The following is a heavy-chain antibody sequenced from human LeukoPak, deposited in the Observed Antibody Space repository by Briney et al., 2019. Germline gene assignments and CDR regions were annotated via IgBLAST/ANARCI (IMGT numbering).Heavy chain of an antibody. D-gene: IGHD3-10*01. Sequence: SETLSLTCTVSGGSISSYYWSWIRQPPGKGLEWIGYIQYNGHTNYNPSLKSRVSISVDTSKNQFSLRLSSVTAADTAVYYCARGSSRLIDYWVQGILVTVSS. J-gene: IGHJ4*02. CDR1: GGSISSYY. CDR2: IQYNGHT. V-gene: IGHV4-59*01. CDR3: ARGSSRLIDY.